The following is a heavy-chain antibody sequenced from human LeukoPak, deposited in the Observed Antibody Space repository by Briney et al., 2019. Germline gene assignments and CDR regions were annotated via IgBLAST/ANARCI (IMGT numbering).Heavy chain of an antibody. CDR1: GYTFTSYY. V-gene: IGHV3-30*18. Sequence: SCKASGYTFTSYYMHWVRQAPGKGLEWVAVISYDGSNKYYADSVKGRFTISRDNSKNTLYLQMNSLRAEDTAVYYCAKGAIAAQRFYYYYGMDVWGQGTTVTVSS. CDR2: ISYDGSNK. CDR3: AKGAIAAQRFYYYYGMDV. D-gene: IGHD6-13*01. J-gene: IGHJ6*02.